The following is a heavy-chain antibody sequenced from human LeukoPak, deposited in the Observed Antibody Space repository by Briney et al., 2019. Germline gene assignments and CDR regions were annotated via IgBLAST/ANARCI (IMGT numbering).Heavy chain of an antibody. CDR2: IYAGGRS. CDR1: NVSISSGSHY. CDR3: ASDHSGWLGLGY. V-gene: IGHV4-61*02. D-gene: IGHD6-19*01. J-gene: IGHJ4*02. Sequence: PSQTLTLTCTVSNVSISSGSHYWNWIRQPAGKGLEWIGRIYAGGRSNYNPSLRSRVTISVDTSKNQFSLRLSSVTATDTGVYYCASDHSGWLGLGYWGQGTLVSVSS.